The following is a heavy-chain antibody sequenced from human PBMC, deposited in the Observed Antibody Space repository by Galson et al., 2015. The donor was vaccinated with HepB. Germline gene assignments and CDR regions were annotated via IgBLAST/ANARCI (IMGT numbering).Heavy chain of an antibody. J-gene: IGHJ4*02. CDR3: ARYCSSTSCYPSVFDY. D-gene: IGHD2-2*01. CDR1: GGSISSGGYY. CDR2: IYYSGST. V-gene: IGHV4-31*03. Sequence: TLSLTCTVSGGSISSGGYYWSWIRQHPGKGLEWIGYIYYSGSTYYNPSLKSRVTISVDTSKNQFSLKLSSVTAADTAEYYCARYCSSTSCYPSVFDYWGQGTLVTVSS.